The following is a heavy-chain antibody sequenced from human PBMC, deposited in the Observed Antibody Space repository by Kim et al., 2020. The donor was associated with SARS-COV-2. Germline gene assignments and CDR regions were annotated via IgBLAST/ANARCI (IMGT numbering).Heavy chain of an antibody. Sequence: SETLSLTCAVYGGSFSGYYWSWIRQPPGKGLEWIGEINHSGSTNYNPSLKSRVTISVDTSKNQFSLKLSSVTAADTAVYYCARGPLPLPGVGAYYFDYWG. D-gene: IGHD3-16*01. CDR1: GGSFSGYY. CDR3: ARGPLPLPGVGAYYFDY. CDR2: INHSGST. J-gene: IGHJ4*01. V-gene: IGHV4-34*01.